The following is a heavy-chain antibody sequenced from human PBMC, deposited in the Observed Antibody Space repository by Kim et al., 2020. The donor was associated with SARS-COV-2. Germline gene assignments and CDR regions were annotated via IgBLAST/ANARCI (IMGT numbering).Heavy chain of an antibody. V-gene: IGHV3-21*01. J-gene: IGHJ4*02. D-gene: IGHD1-26*01. CDR1: GFIFSSYT. Sequence: GGSLRLSCAASGFIFSSYTMNWVRQAPGKGLEWVSSISSSSSYIHYADSVKGRFTISRDNAENSLYLQMNSLRAEDTAVYYCARTAGSGSYWGQGTLVTVSS. CDR2: ISSSSSYI. CDR3: ARTAGSGSY.